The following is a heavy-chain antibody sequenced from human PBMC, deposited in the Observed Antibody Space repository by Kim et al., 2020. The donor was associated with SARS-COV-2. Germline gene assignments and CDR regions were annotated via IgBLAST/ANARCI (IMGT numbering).Heavy chain of an antibody. V-gene: IGHV3-30*07. Sequence: SVNGPFTISRDNSKNSLYLQMNRLRAEDTAVYYCARAAYSSSSGGLSFDYWGQGTLVTVSS. CDR3: ARAAYSSSSGGLSFDY. D-gene: IGHD6-6*01. J-gene: IGHJ4*02.